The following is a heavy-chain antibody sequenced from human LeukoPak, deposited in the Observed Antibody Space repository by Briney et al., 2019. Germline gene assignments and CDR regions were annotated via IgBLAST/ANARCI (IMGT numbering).Heavy chain of an antibody. CDR1: GGSFSGYY. V-gene: IGHV4-34*01. CDR3: ARGWGATMVRGGFDP. CDR2: INHSGST. D-gene: IGHD3-10*01. J-gene: IGHJ5*02. Sequence: SETLSLTCAVYGGSFSGYYWSWIRQPPGKGLEWIGEINHSGSTNYNPSLKSRVTISVDTSKNQFSLKLSSVTAADTAVHYCARGWGATMVRGGFDPWGQGTLVTVSS.